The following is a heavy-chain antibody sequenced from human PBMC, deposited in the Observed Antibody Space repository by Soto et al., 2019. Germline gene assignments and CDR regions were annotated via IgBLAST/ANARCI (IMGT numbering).Heavy chain of an antibody. V-gene: IGHV1-3*01. Sequence: ASVKVACKASGYTFTKYIIHLVRQAPGQRLEWMGWINAGKGNTKYSQKFQGRVTITRDTSASKAYMELRSLRSEETAVYYCARDRFWTRVVTEGDFLHIWAPGTMV. CDR2: INAGKGNT. CDR3: ARDRFWTRVVTEGDFLHI. J-gene: IGHJ3*02. CDR1: GYTFTKYI. D-gene: IGHD4-17*01.